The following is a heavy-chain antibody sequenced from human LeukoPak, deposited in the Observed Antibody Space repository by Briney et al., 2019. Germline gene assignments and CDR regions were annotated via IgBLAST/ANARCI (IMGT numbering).Heavy chain of an antibody. V-gene: IGHV3-23*01. D-gene: IGHD6-19*01. Sequence: PGGSLRLSCAASGFTFSSYAMSWVRQAPGKGLEWVSTISGSGGRTYYADSVKGRFTISRDNSKNTLYLQMNSLRAEDTAVYYCATGRSPEYSSGWYYFDYWGQGILVTVSS. CDR2: ISGSGGRT. J-gene: IGHJ4*02. CDR3: ATGRSPEYSSGWYYFDY. CDR1: GFTFSSYA.